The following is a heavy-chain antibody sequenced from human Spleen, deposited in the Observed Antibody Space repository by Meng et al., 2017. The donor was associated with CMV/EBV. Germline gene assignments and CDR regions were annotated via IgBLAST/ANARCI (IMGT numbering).Heavy chain of an antibody. CDR2: INRDGSST. CDR1: GFTFSSYW. CDR3: VRNDYVMYFYY. D-gene: IGHD3-16*01. J-gene: IGHJ4*02. V-gene: IGHV3-74*01. Sequence: GESLKISCAASGFTFSSYWMHWVRQAPGKGLVWVSRINRDGSSTSYADSVKGRFTISRDNAKNTLYLQMNSLRAEDTAVYYCVRNDYVMYFYYWGQGTLVTVSS.